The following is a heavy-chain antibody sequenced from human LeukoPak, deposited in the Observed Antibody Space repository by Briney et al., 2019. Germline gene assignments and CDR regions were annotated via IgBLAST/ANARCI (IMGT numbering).Heavy chain of an antibody. CDR3: AKENCSSTSCYMDY. D-gene: IGHD2-2*01. Sequence: GGSLRLSCAASGFTFSSYGMHWVRQAPGKGLEWVAFIRYDGSNKYYADSVKGRFTISRDNSKNTLYLQMNSLRAEDTAAYYCAKENCSSTSCYMDYWGLGTLVTVSS. J-gene: IGHJ4*02. V-gene: IGHV3-30*02. CDR2: IRYDGSNK. CDR1: GFTFSSYG.